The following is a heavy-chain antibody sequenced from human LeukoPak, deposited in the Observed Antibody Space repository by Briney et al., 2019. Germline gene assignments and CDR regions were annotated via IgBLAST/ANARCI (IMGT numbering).Heavy chain of an antibody. CDR2: ISYDGSNK. Sequence: GGSLRLACAASGFTFSSYAMHWVRQAPGKGLEWVAVISYDGSNKYYADSVKGRFTISRDNSKNTLYLQMNSLRAEDTAVYYCAKDPYYYDSSGHNYFDYWGQGTLVTVSS. J-gene: IGHJ4*02. CDR3: AKDPYYYDSSGHNYFDY. V-gene: IGHV3-30*04. D-gene: IGHD3-22*01. CDR1: GFTFSSYA.